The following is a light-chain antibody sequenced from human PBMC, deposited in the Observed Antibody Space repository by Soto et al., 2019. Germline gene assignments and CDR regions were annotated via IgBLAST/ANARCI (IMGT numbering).Light chain of an antibody. CDR3: SSYTSTSAVV. CDR1: SSDVGGYNY. Sequence: QSVLTQPASVSGSPGQSITISCTGISSDVGGYNYVSWYQQHPGKAPKLMIYDVSNRPSGVSNRFSGSKSDNTASLAISGLQAEDEADYYCSSYTSTSAVVFGGGTKVTVL. V-gene: IGLV2-14*01. J-gene: IGLJ2*01. CDR2: DVS.